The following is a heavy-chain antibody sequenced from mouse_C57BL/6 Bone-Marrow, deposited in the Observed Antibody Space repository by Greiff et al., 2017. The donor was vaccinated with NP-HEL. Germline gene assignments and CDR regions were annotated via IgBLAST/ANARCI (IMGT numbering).Heavy chain of an antibody. CDR2: IYPGDGDT. CDR3: AEDYYGSRRFAY. J-gene: IGHJ3*01. Sequence: QVQLQQSGPELVKPGASVKISCKASGYAFSSSWVNWVKQRPGKGLEWIGRIYPGDGDTNYNGKFKGKATLTADKSSSTAYMQLSSLTSEDSAVYFCAEDYYGSRRFAYWGQGTLVTVSA. CDR1: GYAFSSSW. D-gene: IGHD1-1*01. V-gene: IGHV1-82*01.